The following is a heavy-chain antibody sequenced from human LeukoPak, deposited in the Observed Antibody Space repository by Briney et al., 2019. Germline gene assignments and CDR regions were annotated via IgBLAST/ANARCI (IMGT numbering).Heavy chain of an antibody. V-gene: IGHV1-18*01. Sequence: GVSVKVSCKTSGYTFTTYGISWARQAPGQGLEWMGWIRPYNGNTNYAQKLQGRVTMTTDTSTSTAYMELRSLRSDDTAVYYCARVESLTYSSGWYGGDYWGQGTLVTVSS. CDR3: ARVESLTYSSGWYGGDY. J-gene: IGHJ4*02. D-gene: IGHD6-13*01. CDR1: GYTFTTYG. CDR2: IRPYNGNT.